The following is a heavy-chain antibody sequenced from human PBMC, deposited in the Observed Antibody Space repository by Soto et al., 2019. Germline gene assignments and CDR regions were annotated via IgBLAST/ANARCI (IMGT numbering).Heavy chain of an antibody. J-gene: IGHJ5*02. Sequence: VGSLRLSCAASGFTVSSNYMSWVRRAPGKGLEWVSVIYSGGSTYYADSVKGRFTISRDNSKNTLYLQMNSLRAEDTAVYYCAKAGAAAVTGFAPWGKGTLVTVSS. D-gene: IGHD6-13*01. CDR2: IYSGGST. CDR3: AKAGAAAVTGFAP. V-gene: IGHV3-53*01. CDR1: GFTVSSNY.